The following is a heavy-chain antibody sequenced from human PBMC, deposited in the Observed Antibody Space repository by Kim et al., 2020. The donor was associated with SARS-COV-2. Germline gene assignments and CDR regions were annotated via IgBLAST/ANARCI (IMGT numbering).Heavy chain of an antibody. Sequence: GGSLRLSCAASGFTFSAFDMSWVRQAPVRGLEWVSCSTTTAGVTYYTDSVKGRFTVSRDNSKNTLYLQMDSLRVEDTALYFCTKHWWRTHDFWGQGTLVTVSS. CDR3: TKHWWRTHDF. D-gene: IGHD2-15*01. CDR2: STTTAGVT. J-gene: IGHJ4*02. CDR1: GFTFSAFD. V-gene: IGHV3-23*01.